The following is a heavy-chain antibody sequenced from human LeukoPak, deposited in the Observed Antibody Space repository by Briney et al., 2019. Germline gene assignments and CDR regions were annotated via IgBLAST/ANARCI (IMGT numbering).Heavy chain of an antibody. V-gene: IGHV3-30*03. J-gene: IGHJ4*02. CDR2: ISNDGNNK. CDR3: ARAPAHYYDSSDHYYVGESYFDY. D-gene: IGHD3-22*01. Sequence: GGSLRLSCAASGFPFSSYGMHWVRQAPGKGLEWVAAISNDGNNKFYADSVKGRFTISRDNPKNTMNLQMNSLRAEDTAVYYCARAPAHYYDSSDHYYVGESYFDYWGQGTLVTVSS. CDR1: GFPFSSYG.